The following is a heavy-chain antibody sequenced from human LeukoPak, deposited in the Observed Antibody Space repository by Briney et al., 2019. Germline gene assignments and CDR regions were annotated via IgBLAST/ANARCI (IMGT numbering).Heavy chain of an antibody. CDR3: ARGPTVTTDF. CDR1: GVSISISSHY. CDR2: IYDTTRT. Sequence: SETLSLTCTVSGVSISISSHYWAWFRQPPGEGMEWIGSIYDTTRTYYNPSIKSRVTISVDTSKNQFSLNLSSLSAADTAVYYCARGPTVTTDFWGQGTLVTASS. D-gene: IGHD4-11*01. V-gene: IGHV4-39*01. J-gene: IGHJ4*02.